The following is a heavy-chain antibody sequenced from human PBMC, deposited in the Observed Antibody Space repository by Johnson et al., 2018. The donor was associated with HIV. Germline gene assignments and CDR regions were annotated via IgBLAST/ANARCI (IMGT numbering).Heavy chain of an antibody. CDR3: AKDRMYDYGDYGGAFDI. Sequence: QVQLVESGGGVVRPGGSLRLSCAASGFTFDDYDMSWVRQAPGKGLEWVSYISSSGSTIYSADSVKGRFTISRDNAKNSLYLQMNSLRAEDTAVYYCAKDRMYDYGDYGGAFDIWGQGTMVTVSS. V-gene: IGHV3-11*01. D-gene: IGHD4-17*01. CDR1: GFTFDDYD. J-gene: IGHJ3*02. CDR2: ISSSGSTI.